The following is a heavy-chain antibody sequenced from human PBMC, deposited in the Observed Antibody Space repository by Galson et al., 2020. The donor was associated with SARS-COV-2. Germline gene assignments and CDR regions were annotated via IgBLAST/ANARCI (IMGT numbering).Heavy chain of an antibody. CDR2: ISYDGSNK. D-gene: IGHD5-12*01. Sequence: GESLKISCAASGFTFSSYAMHWVRQAPGKGLEWVAVISYDGSNKYYADSVKGRFTISRDNSKNTLYLQMNSLRAEDTAVYYCATSGREYSGWGWGQGTLVTVSS. V-gene: IGHV3-30-3*01. CDR1: GFTFSSYA. J-gene: IGHJ4*02. CDR3: ATSGREYSGWG.